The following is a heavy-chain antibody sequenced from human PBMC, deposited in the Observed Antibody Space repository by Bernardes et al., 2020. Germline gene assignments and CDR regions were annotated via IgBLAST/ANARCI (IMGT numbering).Heavy chain of an antibody. CDR2: ISYDGSIK. V-gene: IGHV3-30-3*01. D-gene: IGHD3-16*01. Sequence: GGSLRLSCAASGFIFTSYAMHWVRKAPGKGLEWVAVISYDGSIKYYADSVKGRFTISKDDSKSTQYLQMNSLRVDDTAVYYCARASTVRGGSDYWGQGTLVTVSS. CDR1: GFIFTSYA. J-gene: IGHJ4*02. CDR3: ARASTVRGGSDY.